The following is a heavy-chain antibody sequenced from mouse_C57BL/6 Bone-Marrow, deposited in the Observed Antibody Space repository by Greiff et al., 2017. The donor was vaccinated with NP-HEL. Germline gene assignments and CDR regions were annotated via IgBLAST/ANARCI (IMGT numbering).Heavy chain of an antibody. V-gene: IGHV1-85*01. Sequence: VQLQQSGPELVKPGASVELSCKASGYTFTSYDINWVKQRPGQGLEWIGWIYPRDGSTKYNEKFKGKATLTVDTSSSTAYMELHSLTSEDSAVYFCARRGLDWVPWFAYWGQGTLVTVSA. CDR2: IYPRDGST. D-gene: IGHD4-1*01. J-gene: IGHJ3*01. CDR3: ARRGLDWVPWFAY. CDR1: GYTFTSYD.